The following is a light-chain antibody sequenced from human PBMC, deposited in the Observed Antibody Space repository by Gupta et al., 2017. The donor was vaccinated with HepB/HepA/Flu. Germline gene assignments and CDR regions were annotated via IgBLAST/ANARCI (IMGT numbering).Light chain of an antibody. CDR2: GAS. CDR3: QQYENWPPFT. J-gene: IGKJ3*01. CDR1: QSVRSN. Sequence: EIVMTQSPDTLSVSPGERATLSCRASQSVRSNFAWYQQKPGQAPRLLIYGASTRATGIPARFSGSGSGTEFTLTISSLQSEDFAVYYCQQYENWPPFTFGPGTKVDMK. V-gene: IGKV3-15*01.